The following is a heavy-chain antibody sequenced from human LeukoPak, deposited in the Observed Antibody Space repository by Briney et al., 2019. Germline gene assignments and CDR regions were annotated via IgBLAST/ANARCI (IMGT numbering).Heavy chain of an antibody. CDR3: TTWGCGELLSVADSNY. CDR2: IYPGDSDT. J-gene: IGHJ4*02. V-gene: IGHV5-51*01. CDR1: GYGFSTYW. D-gene: IGHD3-10*01. Sequence: GESLKISSKGSGYGFSTYWIGWVRQMPGKGLEWMGIIYPGDSDTKYSPSFQGQVTISADKSINTSYLQWSSLEASDNARYYFTTWGCGELLSVADSNYWGQGTLVTVYS.